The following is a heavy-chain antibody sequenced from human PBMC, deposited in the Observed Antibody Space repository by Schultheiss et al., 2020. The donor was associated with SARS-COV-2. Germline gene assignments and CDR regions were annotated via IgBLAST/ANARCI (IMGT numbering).Heavy chain of an antibody. D-gene: IGHD3-9*01. V-gene: IGHV4-34*01. J-gene: IGHJ5*02. CDR3: ARRRYFDWFDP. Sequence: SETLSLTCAVYGGSFSGYYWSWIRQPSGKGLEWIGEINHSGSANHNPSLKSRVTISVDTSRNQFSLKVNSATAADTAVYYCARRRYFDWFDPWGQGTLVTVSS. CDR1: GGSFSGYY. CDR2: INHSGSA.